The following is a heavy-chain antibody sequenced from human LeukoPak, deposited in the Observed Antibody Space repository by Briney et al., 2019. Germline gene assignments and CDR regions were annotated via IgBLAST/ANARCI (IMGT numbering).Heavy chain of an antibody. D-gene: IGHD3-16*01. V-gene: IGHV3-7*01. J-gene: IGHJ6*02. CDR1: GFRFSNYW. CDR3: VRFGPDHDMGL. Sequence: GGSLRLSCAAAGFRFSNYWMTWVRQAPEKGLEWLARIKTDGSETYYTISRDNAKSLLYLQMNSLRVEDTAVYHCVRFGPDHDMGLWGQGTTVTVS. CDR2: IKTDGSET.